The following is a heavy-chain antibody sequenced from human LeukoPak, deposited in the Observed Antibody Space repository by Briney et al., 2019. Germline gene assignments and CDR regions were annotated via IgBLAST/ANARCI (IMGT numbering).Heavy chain of an antibody. V-gene: IGHV3-30*04. CDR3: ATFDYGDYEYYFDY. Sequence: GGSLRLSCAASGFTFSSHAIHWVRQAPGKGLEWAAVISYDGSNKYYADSVKGRFTISRDSSKNTLYLQMNSLRAEDTAVYYCATFDYGDYEYYFDYWGQGTLVTVSS. CDR2: ISYDGSNK. D-gene: IGHD4-17*01. CDR1: GFTFSSHA. J-gene: IGHJ4*02.